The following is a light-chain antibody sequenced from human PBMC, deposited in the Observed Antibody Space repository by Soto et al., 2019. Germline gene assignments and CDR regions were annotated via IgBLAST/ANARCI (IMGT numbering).Light chain of an antibody. CDR1: SSDVGGYNY. CDR3: SSYTSSSTLV. V-gene: IGLV2-14*01. J-gene: IGLJ1*01. CDR2: EVS. Sequence: QSALTQPASVSGSPGQSITISRTGTSSDVGGYNYVSWYQQHPGKAPELMIYEVSNRPSGVSNRFSGSKSGNTASLTISGLQAEDEADYYCSSYTSSSTLVFGTGTKATVL.